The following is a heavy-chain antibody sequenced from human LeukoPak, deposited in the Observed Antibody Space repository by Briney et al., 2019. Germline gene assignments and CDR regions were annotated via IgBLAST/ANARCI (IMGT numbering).Heavy chain of an antibody. Sequence: SETLSLACTVSGGSISSYYWSWIRQPPGKGLEWIGYIYYSGSTNYNPSLKSRVTISVDTSKNQFSLKLSSVTAADTAVYYCARVNRDYYDSSGLGGYYYYYMDVWGKGTTVTISS. J-gene: IGHJ6*03. CDR2: IYYSGST. V-gene: IGHV4-59*01. CDR3: ARVNRDYYDSSGLGGYYYYYMDV. CDR1: GGSISSYY. D-gene: IGHD3-22*01.